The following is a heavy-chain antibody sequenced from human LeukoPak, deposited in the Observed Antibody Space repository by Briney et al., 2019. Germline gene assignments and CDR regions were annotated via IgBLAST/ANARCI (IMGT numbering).Heavy chain of an antibody. J-gene: IGHJ4*02. CDR2: IGTAGDT. D-gene: IGHD1-7*01. V-gene: IGHV3-13*01. CDR3: GRAALPGTTLFDY. Sequence: GGSLRLSCAASGFTFSSYDMHWVRQATGQGLEWVSAIGTAGDTSYPGSVKGRFTISRENAKNSLDLQMNSLRAGDTDVYYCGRAALPGTTLFDYWVRGTLITVS. CDR1: GFTFSSYD.